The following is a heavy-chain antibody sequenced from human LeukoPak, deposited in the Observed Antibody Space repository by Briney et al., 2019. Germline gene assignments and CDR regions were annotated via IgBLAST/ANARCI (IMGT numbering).Heavy chain of an antibody. CDR2: ITSSGSII. Sequence: PGGSLRLSCAASGFTFSSYGMSWVRQAPGKGLEWISYITSSGSIIYYADSVKGRFTISRDNAKNSLYLQMNSLRAEDTAVYYCAKEIWPTVTTPGHTHFDYWGQGTLVTVSS. CDR1: GFTFSSYG. CDR3: AKEIWPTVTTPGHTHFDY. J-gene: IGHJ4*02. V-gene: IGHV3-48*04. D-gene: IGHD4-17*01.